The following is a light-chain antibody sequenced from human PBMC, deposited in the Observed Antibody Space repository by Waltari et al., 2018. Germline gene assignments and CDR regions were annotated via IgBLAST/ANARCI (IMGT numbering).Light chain of an antibody. J-gene: IGKJ1*01. Sequence: IQMTQSPSSLSASVGDRATTTCRASQTISRYLNWYQQKLGKAPNLLIYAASSLQSGVPSRFSGSGSGRDFTLIITSLQPEDFATYYCQQSYSFTRTFGQGTKVEIK. CDR2: AAS. CDR1: QTISRY. V-gene: IGKV1-39*01. CDR3: QQSYSFTRT.